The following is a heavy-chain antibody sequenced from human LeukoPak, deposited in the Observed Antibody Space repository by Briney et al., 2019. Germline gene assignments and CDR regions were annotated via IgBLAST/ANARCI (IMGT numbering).Heavy chain of an antibody. CDR3: ARRQYSSSWHFDY. V-gene: IGHV3-21*01. Sequence: GGSLRLSCAASGFTFSGYSMNWVRQAPGKGLEWVSSISSSSSYIYYADSVKGRFTISRDNAKNSLYLQMNSLRAEDTAVYYCARRQYSSSWHFDYWGQGTLVTVSS. D-gene: IGHD6-13*01. CDR2: ISSSSSYI. J-gene: IGHJ4*02. CDR1: GFTFSGYS.